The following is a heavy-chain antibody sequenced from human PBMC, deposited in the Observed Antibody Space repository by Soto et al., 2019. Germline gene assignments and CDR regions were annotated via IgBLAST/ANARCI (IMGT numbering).Heavy chain of an antibody. V-gene: IGHV4-39*01. D-gene: IGHD4-17*01. CDR3: ARHQTVTSSGFDY. CDR2: IYYSGST. Sequence: QLRLQESGPGLVKPSETLSLTCTVSGGSISSSSYYWGWIRQPPGKGLGWIGTIYYSGSTYYNPSLKSRVTISVDTSRNQFSLKLSSVTAADTAVYYCARHQTVTSSGFDYWGQGTLVTVSS. CDR1: GGSISSSSYY. J-gene: IGHJ4*02.